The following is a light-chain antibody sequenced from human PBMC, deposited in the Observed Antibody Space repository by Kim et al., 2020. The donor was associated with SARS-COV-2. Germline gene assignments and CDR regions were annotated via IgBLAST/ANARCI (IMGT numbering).Light chain of an antibody. J-gene: IGLJ3*02. V-gene: IGLV3-1*01. CDR1: KLGDKY. Sequence: SYELTQPPSVSVSPGQTASITCSGDKLGDKYACWYQQKPGQSPVLVIYQDSKRPSGIPERFSGSNSGNTATLTISGTQAMDEADYYCQAWDSSGWVFGGGTQLTVL. CDR3: QAWDSSGWV. CDR2: QDS.